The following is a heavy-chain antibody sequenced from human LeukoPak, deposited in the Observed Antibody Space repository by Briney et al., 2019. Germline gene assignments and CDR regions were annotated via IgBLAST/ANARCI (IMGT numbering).Heavy chain of an antibody. CDR3: ARVSSMIVVNPIDY. D-gene: IGHD3-22*01. J-gene: IGHJ4*02. V-gene: IGHV1-18*01. CDR1: GGTFSSYA. CDR2: ISAYNGNT. Sequence: ASVKVSCKASGGTFSSYAISWVRQAPGQGLEWMGWISAYNGNTNYAQKLQGRVTMTTDTSTSTAYMELRSLRSDDTAVYYCARVSSMIVVNPIDYWGQGTLVTVSS.